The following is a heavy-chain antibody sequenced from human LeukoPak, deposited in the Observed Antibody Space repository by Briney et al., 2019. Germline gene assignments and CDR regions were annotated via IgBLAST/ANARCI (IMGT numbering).Heavy chain of an antibody. D-gene: IGHD2-21*02. CDR2: IWYDETNK. V-gene: IGHV3-33*01. J-gene: IGHJ4*02. CDR1: GLTFSSFG. Sequence: GGSLRLSCAASGLTFSSFGMHWVRQAPGKGLEWVAVIWYDETNKYYADSVKGRFTISRDNSKNTQYLQMNSLRAEDTAVYYCATSACCVDCYERYWGQGTLVTVSS. CDR3: ATSACCVDCYERY.